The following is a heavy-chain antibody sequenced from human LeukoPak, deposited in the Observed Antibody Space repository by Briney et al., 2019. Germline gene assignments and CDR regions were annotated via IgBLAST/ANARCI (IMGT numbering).Heavy chain of an antibody. D-gene: IGHD6-19*01. Sequence: GGSLRLSCAASGFTVSSNYMSWVRQAPGKGLEWVSVIYSGGSTYYADSVKGRFTISRDNSKNTLYLRMNSLRAEDTAVYYCAREYYDSGWNNWFDPWGQGTLVTVSS. V-gene: IGHV3-53*01. CDR3: AREYYDSGWNNWFDP. CDR1: GFTVSSNY. CDR2: IYSGGST. J-gene: IGHJ5*02.